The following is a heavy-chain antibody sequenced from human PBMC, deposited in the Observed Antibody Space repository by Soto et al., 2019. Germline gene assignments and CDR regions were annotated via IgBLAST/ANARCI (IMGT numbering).Heavy chain of an antibody. Sequence: SETLSLTCTVSGGSISSSDYYWGWIRQPPGKGLEWIGSIYYSGNTLYNPSLQSRVTISVDTSKNQFTLNLRSLTAADTAVYYCVRSYGLGSPNWFDPWGQGTMVTVYS. D-gene: IGHD3-10*01. CDR2: IYYSGNT. J-gene: IGHJ5*02. CDR1: GGSISSSDYY. CDR3: VRSYGLGSPNWFDP. V-gene: IGHV4-39*01.